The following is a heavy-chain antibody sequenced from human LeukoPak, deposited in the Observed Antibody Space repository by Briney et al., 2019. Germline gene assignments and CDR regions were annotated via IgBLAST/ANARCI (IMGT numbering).Heavy chain of an antibody. V-gene: IGHV4-59*08. Sequence: PSETLSLTCTVSGGSVNSNYWSWIRQPPGKGLEWIGYIYYSGSTNYNPSLKSRVTISVDTSKNQFSLKLSSVTAADTAVYYCARQRLGMGQNRVDYWGQGTLVTVSS. D-gene: IGHD7-27*01. CDR1: GGSVNSNY. J-gene: IGHJ4*02. CDR3: ARQRLGMGQNRVDY. CDR2: IYYSGST.